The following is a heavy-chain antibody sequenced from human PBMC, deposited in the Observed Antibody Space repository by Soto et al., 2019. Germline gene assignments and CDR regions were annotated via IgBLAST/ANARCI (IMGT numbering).Heavy chain of an antibody. CDR2: ISGSGFKK. CDR1: GFIFENFG. CDR3: AKNQGVQLVPLATVDWFDP. D-gene: IGHD1-26*01. Sequence: GGSLRLSCAASGFIFENFGMSWVRQAPGKGLEWISSISGSGFKKYYADSVKGRFTISRDNSKSTVYLELNNLSAEDTAVYHCAKNQGVQLVPLATVDWFDPWGQGSVVTVSS. V-gene: IGHV3-23*01. J-gene: IGHJ5*02.